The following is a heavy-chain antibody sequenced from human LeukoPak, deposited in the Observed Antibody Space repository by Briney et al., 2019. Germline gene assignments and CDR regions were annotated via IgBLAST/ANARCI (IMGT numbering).Heavy chain of an antibody. V-gene: IGHV4-59*08. D-gene: IGHD3-22*01. CDR1: GGSISPSF. J-gene: IGHJ4*02. Sequence: SETLSLTCTVSGGSISPSFWTWMRQSPGKGLEWIGYIHYTGSTNYNPSLKGRVTMSVDTSKNQFSLKVTSVTAADTAVYYCARYHSSDFAFDYWGQGTLVTVSS. CDR3: ARYHSSDFAFDY. CDR2: IHYTGST.